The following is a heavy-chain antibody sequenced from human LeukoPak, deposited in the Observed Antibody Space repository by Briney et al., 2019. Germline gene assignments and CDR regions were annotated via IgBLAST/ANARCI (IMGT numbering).Heavy chain of an antibody. Sequence: SETLSLTCAVYGGSFSGYYWRWIRQPPGKGLEWIGEINHSGSTNYNPSLKSRVTISVDTSKNQFSLKLSSVTAADTAVYYCAVAAAGLTYYFDYWGQGTLVTVSS. V-gene: IGHV4-34*01. D-gene: IGHD6-13*01. CDR1: GGSFSGYY. J-gene: IGHJ4*02. CDR2: INHSGST. CDR3: AVAAAGLTYYFDY.